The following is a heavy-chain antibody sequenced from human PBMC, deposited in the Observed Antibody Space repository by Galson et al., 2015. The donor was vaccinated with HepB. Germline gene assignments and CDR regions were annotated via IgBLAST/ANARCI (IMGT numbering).Heavy chain of an antibody. J-gene: IGHJ4*02. CDR1: GFTFSSYA. CDR3: VKASGTSPIDILTGYYTFDY. V-gene: IGHV3-30*14. CDR2: ISYDGSNK. D-gene: IGHD3-9*01. Sequence: SLRLSCAASGFTFSSYAMHWVRQAPGKGLEWVAVISYDGSNKYYADSVKGRFTISRDNSKNTLYLQMSSLRAEDTAVYYCVKASGTSPIDILTGYYTFDYWGQGTLVTVSS.